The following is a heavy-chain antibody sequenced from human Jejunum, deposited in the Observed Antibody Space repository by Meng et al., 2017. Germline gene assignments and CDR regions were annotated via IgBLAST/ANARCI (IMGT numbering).Heavy chain of an antibody. CDR2: IHHTGNI. Sequence: VHVPKSGSGLVKPSGTLSPTCAVSGASISDNNWWSWVRQAPGKGLEWIGEIHHTGNINYNPSLKSRVTMSLDKPKNQFSLEVTSVTAADTAVYYCARDLLGPAIAATGWFDPWGQGTLVTVSS. CDR1: GASISDNNW. D-gene: IGHD6-13*01. V-gene: IGHV4-4*02. CDR3: ARDLLGPAIAATGWFDP. J-gene: IGHJ5*02.